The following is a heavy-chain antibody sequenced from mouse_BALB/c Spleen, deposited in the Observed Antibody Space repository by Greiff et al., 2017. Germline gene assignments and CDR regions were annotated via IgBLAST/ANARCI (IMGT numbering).Heavy chain of an antibody. J-gene: IGHJ2*01. Sequence: EVQGVESGGGLVQPGGSLRLSCATSGFTFTDYYMSWVRQPPGKALEWLGFIRNKANGYTTEYSASVKGRFTISRDNSQSILYLQMNTLRAEDSATYYCARDRGFSFDYWGQGTTLTVSS. V-gene: IGHV7-3*02. CDR1: GFTFTDYY. CDR2: IRNKANGYTT. CDR3: ARDRGFSFDY.